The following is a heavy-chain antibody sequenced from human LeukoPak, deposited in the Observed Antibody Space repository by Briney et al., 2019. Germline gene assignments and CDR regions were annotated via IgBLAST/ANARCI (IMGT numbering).Heavy chain of an antibody. CDR1: GASISSGSW. J-gene: IGHJ4*02. Sequence: SETLSLTCAVSGASISSGSWWSWVRQPPGKGLEWIGDIFHSGITNYNPSLKSRVTISVDTSKNQFSLKLSSVTAADTAVYYCARAPFGDYSTDGYYFDYWGQGALVTVSS. CDR3: ARAPFGDYSTDGYYFDY. D-gene: IGHD2-21*01. V-gene: IGHV4-4*02. CDR2: IFHSGIT.